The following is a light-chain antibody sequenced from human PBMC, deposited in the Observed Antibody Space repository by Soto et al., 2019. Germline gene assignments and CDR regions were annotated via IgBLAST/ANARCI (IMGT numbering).Light chain of an antibody. V-gene: IGLV2-11*01. J-gene: IGLJ1*01. CDR1: SSDVGGYNF. CDR2: DVS. CDR3: CSYAGSYTFV. Sequence: QSALTQPRSVSGSPGQSVTISCTGTSSDVGGYNFVSWYQQHPGKAPKLMIYDVSKRPTWVPDRFSGSKSGNTASLTISGLQAEDEADYYCCSYAGSYTFVFGPGTKVTVL.